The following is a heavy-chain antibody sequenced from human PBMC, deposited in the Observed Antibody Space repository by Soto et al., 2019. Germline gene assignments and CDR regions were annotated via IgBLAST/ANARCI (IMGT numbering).Heavy chain of an antibody. CDR2: ISGSGGST. V-gene: IGHV3-23*01. CDR1: GFTFSSYA. J-gene: IGHJ6*03. Sequence: GGSLRLSCAASGFTFSSYAMSWVRQAPGKGLEWVSAISGSGGSTYYADSVKGRFTISRDNSKNTLYLQMNSLRAEDTAVYYCAKDPLAKSSNWVYYYYLAVWSKGTTVTVSS. CDR3: AKDPLAKSSNWVYYYYLAV. D-gene: IGHD6-13*01.